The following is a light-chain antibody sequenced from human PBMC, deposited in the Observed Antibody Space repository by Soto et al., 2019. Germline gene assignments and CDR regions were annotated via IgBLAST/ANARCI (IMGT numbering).Light chain of an antibody. J-gene: IGKJ2*01. CDR3: QQYGSSPPNT. CDR2: DAT. V-gene: IGKV3-20*01. CDR1: QTISNRR. Sequence: FVLTQSPGSLSLSPGERATLSCRASQTISNRRLAWYQQKPGQATRLLIYDATNRATGIPDRFSGSGSGTYFTLTISRLEPEDFAVYYCQQYGSSPPNTFGQGTKLEIK.